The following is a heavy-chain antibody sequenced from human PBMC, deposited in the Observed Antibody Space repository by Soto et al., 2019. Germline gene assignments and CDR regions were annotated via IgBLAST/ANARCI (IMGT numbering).Heavy chain of an antibody. J-gene: IGHJ6*02. V-gene: IGHV4-4*07. Sequence: SETLSLTCTVSDDFISSYYWDWIRQPAGKGLEWIGRVSTNGATNYNPSLESRVTMSVDTSKNQFSLKLTSVTAADTAVYFCARADYEILTGSYAMDVWGQGTTVTVSS. CDR1: DDFISSYY. CDR2: VSTNGAT. D-gene: IGHD3-9*01. CDR3: ARADYEILTGSYAMDV.